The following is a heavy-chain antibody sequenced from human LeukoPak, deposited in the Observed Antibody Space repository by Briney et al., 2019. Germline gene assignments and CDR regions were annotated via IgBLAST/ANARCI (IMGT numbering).Heavy chain of an antibody. V-gene: IGHV4-59*01. CDR3: ARCCSGGSCYVDAFDI. Sequence: SETLSLTCTVSGGSISSYYWSWIRQPPGKGLEWIGYIYYSGSTNYNPSLKGRVTISVDTSKNQFSLKLSSVTAADTAVYYCARCCSGGSCYVDAFDIWGQGTMVTVSS. CDR2: IYYSGST. D-gene: IGHD2-15*01. J-gene: IGHJ3*02. CDR1: GGSISSYY.